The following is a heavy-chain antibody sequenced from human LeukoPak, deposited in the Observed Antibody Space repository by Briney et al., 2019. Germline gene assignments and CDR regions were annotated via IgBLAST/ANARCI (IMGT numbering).Heavy chain of an antibody. CDR1: GFTFSSYA. V-gene: IGHV3-23*01. D-gene: IGHD1-26*01. J-gene: IGHJ4*02. CDR2: ISGSGGST. CDR3: VKDQKWELLQYFDY. Sequence: GGSLRLSCAASGFTFSSYAMSWVRQAPGKGLEWVSAISGSGGSTYCADSVKGRFTISRDNSKNTLYLQMNSLRAEDTAVYYCVKDQKWELLQYFDYWGQGTLVTVSS.